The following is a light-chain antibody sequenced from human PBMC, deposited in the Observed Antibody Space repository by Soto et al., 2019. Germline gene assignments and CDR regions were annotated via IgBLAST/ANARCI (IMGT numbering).Light chain of an antibody. CDR3: SSYTSSSTLYV. V-gene: IGLV2-8*01. CDR1: KNDIGVYDF. Sequence: QSALTQPPSASGSPGQSVTISCTGTKNDIGVYDFVSWYQHHPGKAPRLIIYEVVQRPSGVPDRFSGSKSGNTASLTISGLQAEDEADYYCSSYTSSSTLYVFGTRTKVTVL. CDR2: EVV. J-gene: IGLJ1*01.